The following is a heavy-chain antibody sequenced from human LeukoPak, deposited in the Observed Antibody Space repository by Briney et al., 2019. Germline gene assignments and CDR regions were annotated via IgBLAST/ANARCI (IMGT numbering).Heavy chain of an antibody. V-gene: IGHV3-30*04. Sequence: GRSLRLSCAASGFTFSSYAMHWVRQAPGKGLEWVAVISYDGSNKYYADSVKGRFTISRDNSKNTLYLQMNSLRAEDTAVYYCAKDSSFGSSWGTIGPWGQGTLVTVSS. D-gene: IGHD6-13*01. CDR2: ISYDGSNK. J-gene: IGHJ5*02. CDR1: GFTFSSYA. CDR3: AKDSSFGSSWGTIGP.